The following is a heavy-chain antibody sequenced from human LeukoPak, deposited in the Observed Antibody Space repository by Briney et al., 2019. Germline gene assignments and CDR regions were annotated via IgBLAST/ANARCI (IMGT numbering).Heavy chain of an antibody. CDR3: ASLNSRGSDY. CDR1: GGSISSSNW. D-gene: IGHD3-10*01. CDR2: IYPSGST. Sequence: SGTLSLTCAVSGGSISSSNWWSWVRQPPGKGLEWIGEIYPSGSTNYNPSLKNRVTISVDTSKNQFSLKLSSVTAADTAVYYCASLNSRGSDYWGQGTLVTVSS. V-gene: IGHV4-4*02. J-gene: IGHJ4*02.